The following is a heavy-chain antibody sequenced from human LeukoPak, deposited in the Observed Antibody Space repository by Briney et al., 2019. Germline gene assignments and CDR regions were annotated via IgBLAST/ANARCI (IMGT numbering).Heavy chain of an antibody. V-gene: IGHV1-69*13. J-gene: IGHJ4*02. CDR3: ARDSSGWFDY. Sequence: SVKVSCKASGGTFSSYAISWVRQAPGQGLEWMGGIIPIFGTANYAQKFQGRVTITADESTSTAYMELSSLRSDDTAVYYCARDSSGWFDYWGQGTLVTVSS. CDR2: IIPIFGTA. CDR1: GGTFSSYA. D-gene: IGHD6-19*01.